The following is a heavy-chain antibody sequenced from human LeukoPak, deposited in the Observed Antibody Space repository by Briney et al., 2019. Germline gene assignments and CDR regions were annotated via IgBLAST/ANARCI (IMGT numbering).Heavy chain of an antibody. V-gene: IGHV3-7*01. D-gene: IGHD5-12*01. CDR2: IRRDGSEK. J-gene: IGHJ4*02. CDR3: ARTSPGGYGVY. Sequence: GGSLRLSCEASGSIFNSYWMIWVRQAPGKGLEWVAHIRRDGSEKYYVDSVKGRFTISRDNVKNSVYLQMNSLRAEDTAVYYCARTSPGGYGVYWGQGTLVTVSS. CDR1: GSIFNSYW.